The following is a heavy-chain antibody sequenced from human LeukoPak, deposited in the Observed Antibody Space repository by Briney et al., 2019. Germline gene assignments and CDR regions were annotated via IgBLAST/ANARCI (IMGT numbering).Heavy chain of an antibody. CDR3: ARDTPRYCSSTSCYAFDI. V-gene: IGHV1-18*04. J-gene: IGHJ3*02. Sequence: GASVKVSCKASGYTFTSYGISWVRQAPGQGLEWMGWISAYNGNTNYAQKLQGRVTMTTGTSTSTAYMELRSLRSDDTAVYYCARDTPRYCSSTSCYAFDIWGQGTMVTVSS. CDR1: GYTFTSYG. D-gene: IGHD2-2*01. CDR2: ISAYNGNT.